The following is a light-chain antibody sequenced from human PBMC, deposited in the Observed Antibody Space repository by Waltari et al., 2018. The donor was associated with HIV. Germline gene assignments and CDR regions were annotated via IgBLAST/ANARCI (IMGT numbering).Light chain of an antibody. CDR3: MQARQTLFT. CDR2: LGC. CDR1: QSLLHSNGYNY. J-gene: IGKJ3*01. V-gene: IGKV2-28*01. Sequence: DIVMTQSPLSLSVTPGQPASISCRSSQSLLHSNGYNYLDWYLQKPGQSPPLLFYLGCNRASGVPDRFSGSGSGTDFTLKISRVEAEDVGVYYCMQARQTLFTFGPGTKVDIK.